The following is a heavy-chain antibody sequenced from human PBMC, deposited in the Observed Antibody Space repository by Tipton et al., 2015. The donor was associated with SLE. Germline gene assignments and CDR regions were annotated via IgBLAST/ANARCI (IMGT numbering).Heavy chain of an antibody. J-gene: IGHJ4*02. V-gene: IGHV4-59*01. CDR3: ARGRPGWVDY. Sequence: LRLSCTVSGASIDIYYWSWIRQPPGKGLEWIGYMYDSGSTNYNPSLKSRVTISVDTSKNQFSLKLSSVTAVDTAVYYCARGRPGWVDYWGQGALVTVSS. CDR2: MYDSGST. D-gene: IGHD6-6*01. CDR1: GASIDIYY.